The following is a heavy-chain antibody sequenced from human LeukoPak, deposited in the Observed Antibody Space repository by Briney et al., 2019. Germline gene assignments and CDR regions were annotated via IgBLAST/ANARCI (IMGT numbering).Heavy chain of an antibody. CDR1: GYTFTSYD. D-gene: IGHD2-2*02. CDR2: MNPNSGNT. CDR3: ARPVVPAAIHYYYGMDV. V-gene: IGHV1-8*01. Sequence: ASVKVSCKASGYTFTSYDINWVRQATGQGLEWMGWMNPNSGNTGYAQKFQGGVTMTRNTSISTAYMELSSLRSEDTAVYYCARPVVPAAIHYYYGMDVWGQGTTVTVSS. J-gene: IGHJ6*02.